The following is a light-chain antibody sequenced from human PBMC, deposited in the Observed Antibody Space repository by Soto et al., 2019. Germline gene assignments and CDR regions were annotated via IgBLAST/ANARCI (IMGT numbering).Light chain of an antibody. V-gene: IGKV3-15*01. J-gene: IGKJ1*01. CDR3: QQYKDWPKT. CDR1: QSVNSY. CDR2: GAS. Sequence: ETVMTQSPATLSVSPGEGAVLSCRASQSVNSYVAWYQQRPGQAPRVLIYGASTRATGIPIRFSGSGSGTEFTLTIGSLQSEDSAVYYCQQYKDWPKTFGQGTKVEIK.